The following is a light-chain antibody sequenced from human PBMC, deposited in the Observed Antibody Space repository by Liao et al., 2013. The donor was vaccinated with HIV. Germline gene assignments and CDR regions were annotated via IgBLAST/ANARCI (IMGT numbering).Light chain of an antibody. CDR3: QVWDSATDLQV. CDR1: KLGDEY. V-gene: IGLV3-1*01. Sequence: SYELTQPPSVSVSPGQTASITCSGDKLGDEYASWYQQKPGQSPVLVIYQDTRRPSGIPERFSGSNSGNSATLTISRVEAGDEADYYCQVWDSATDLQVFGGGTKLTVL. CDR2: QDT. J-gene: IGLJ3*02.